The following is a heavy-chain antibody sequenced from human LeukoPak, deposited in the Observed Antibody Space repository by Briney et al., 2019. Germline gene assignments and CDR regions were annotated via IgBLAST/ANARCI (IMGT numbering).Heavy chain of an antibody. V-gene: IGHV4-4*02. D-gene: IGHD1-26*01. CDR3: ARVSLCPAYSGTYCYYFDY. J-gene: IGHJ4*02. CDR1: GGSISSSNW. Sequence: SGTLPLTCAVSGGSISSSNWWSWVRQPPGRGLEWIGYIYYSGTTNYNPSLKNRVTISLDTSKNQFSLKLSSVTAADTAVYYCARVSLCPAYSGTYCYYFDYWGQGTLVTVSS. CDR2: IYYSGTT.